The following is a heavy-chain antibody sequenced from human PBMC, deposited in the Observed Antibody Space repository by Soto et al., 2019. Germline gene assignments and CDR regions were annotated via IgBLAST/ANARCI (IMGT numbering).Heavy chain of an antibody. CDR2: INPSGGST. V-gene: IGHV1-46*01. J-gene: IGHJ3*02. CDR1: GYTFTSYY. Sequence: QVQLVQSGAEVKKPGASVKVSCKASGYTFTSYYMHWVRQAPGQGLEWMGIINPSGGSTSYAQKFQGRVTMTRDTSTSTVYMELSSLRSEDTAVYYCARDTQVEGGPGRTSLVFDIWGQGTMVTVSS. D-gene: IGHD1-1*01. CDR3: ARDTQVEGGPGRTSLVFDI.